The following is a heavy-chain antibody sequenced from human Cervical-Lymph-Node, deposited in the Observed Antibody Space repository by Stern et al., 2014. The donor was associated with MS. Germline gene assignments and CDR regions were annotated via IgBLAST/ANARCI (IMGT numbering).Heavy chain of an antibody. J-gene: IGHJ4*02. V-gene: IGHV1-58*01. D-gene: IGHD3-10*01. Sequence: QMQLVQSGPEVKKPGTSVKVSCKASGFTFTSSAVQWVRQARGQRLEWIGWIVVGSGNTNYAQKFQERVTITRDMSTSTAYMELSSLRSEDTAVYYCAAVRDYYGSGLSADYWGQGTLVTVSS. CDR3: AAVRDYYGSGLSADY. CDR1: GFTFTSSA. CDR2: IVVGSGNT.